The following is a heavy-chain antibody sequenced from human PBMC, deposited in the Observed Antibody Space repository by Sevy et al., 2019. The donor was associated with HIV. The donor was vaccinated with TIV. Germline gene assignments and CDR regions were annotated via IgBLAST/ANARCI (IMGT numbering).Heavy chain of an antibody. D-gene: IGHD3-22*01. CDR2: ISGSGGST. V-gene: IGHV3-23*01. CDR1: GFTFSSYA. CDR3: AKVHYYDSSGYPVYFDY. J-gene: IGHJ4*02. Sequence: GGSLRLSCAASGFTFSSYAMSWVRQAPGKGLEWVSAISGSGGSTYDADSVKGRFTISRDNSKNTLYLQMNSLRAEDTAVYYCAKVHYYDSSGYPVYFDYRGQGTLVTVSS.